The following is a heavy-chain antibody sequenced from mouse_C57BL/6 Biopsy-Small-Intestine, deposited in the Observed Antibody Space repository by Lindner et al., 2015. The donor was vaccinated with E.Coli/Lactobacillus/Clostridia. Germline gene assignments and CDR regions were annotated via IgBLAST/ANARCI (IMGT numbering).Heavy chain of an antibody. CDR2: INPGSGGT. J-gene: IGHJ2*01. V-gene: IGHV1-54*01. CDR1: GHAFTNYL. CDR3: ARNYYGKRGFDY. D-gene: IGHD1-1*01. Sequence: VQLQESGAELVRPGTSVKVSCKASGHAFTNYLIEWVKQRPGQGLEWIGVINPGSGGTNYNEKFKGKATLTADKSSSTAYMQLSSLTSEDSAVYFCARNYYGKRGFDYWGQGTTLTVSS.